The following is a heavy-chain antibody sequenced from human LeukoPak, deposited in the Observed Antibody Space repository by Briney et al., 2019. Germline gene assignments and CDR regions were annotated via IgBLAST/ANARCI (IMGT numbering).Heavy chain of an antibody. D-gene: IGHD5-12*01. CDR1: GFTFTSSA. CDR3: AAGYSGYDSPYYYYGMDV. Sequence: TSVKVSCKASGFTFTSSAVQWVRQARGQRLEWIGWIVVGSGNTNYAQKFQERVTITRDMSTSTAYMELSSLRSEDTAVYYCAAGYSGYDSPYYYYGMDVRGKGTTVTVSS. J-gene: IGHJ6*04. V-gene: IGHV1-58*01. CDR2: IVVGSGNT.